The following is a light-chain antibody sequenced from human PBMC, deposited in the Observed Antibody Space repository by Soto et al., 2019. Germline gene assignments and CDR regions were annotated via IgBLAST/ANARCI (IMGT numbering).Light chain of an antibody. Sequence: EIVLTQSPGTLSLSPGERATLSCRASQSVTSNYLAWYQQKPGQAPRLLIYGASSRASDIPDRFSGSGSGTDFPLTISRLEPEDFAVYFCQHYDTSPPNTFGQGTKLEIK. CDR2: GAS. J-gene: IGKJ2*01. V-gene: IGKV3-20*01. CDR1: QSVTSNY. CDR3: QHYDTSPPNT.